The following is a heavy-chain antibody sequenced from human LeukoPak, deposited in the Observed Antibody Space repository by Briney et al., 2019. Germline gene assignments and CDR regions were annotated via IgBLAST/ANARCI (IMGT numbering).Heavy chain of an antibody. J-gene: IGHJ4*02. CDR1: GFTFSSYA. D-gene: IGHD2/OR15-2a*01. Sequence: PGGSLRLSCAASGFTFSSYAMHWVRQAPGKGLEWVAVISYDGIHKYYADSVKGRFTISRDNSMNTLSLQMNSLTSDDTALYYCAKDFYSDTWQNAIDYWGQGTLVTVSS. V-gene: IGHV3-30*18. CDR3: AKDFYSDTWQNAIDY. CDR2: ISYDGIHK.